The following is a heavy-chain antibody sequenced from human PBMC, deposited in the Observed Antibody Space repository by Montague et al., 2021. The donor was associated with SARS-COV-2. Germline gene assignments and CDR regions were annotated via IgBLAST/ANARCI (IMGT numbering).Heavy chain of an antibody. V-gene: IGHV4-59*01. CDR1: GGSISSYY. CDR3: ARVFPRWLRSDPYLDY. D-gene: IGHD5-24*01. Sequence: SETLSLTCTLSGGSISSYYWSWIRQPPGKGLEWIGYIYYSGNTNYNPSLKSRVTISVDTSKNQFSLKLSSVTAADTAVYYCARVFPRWLRSDPYLDYWGQGTLVTVSS. CDR2: IYYSGNT. J-gene: IGHJ4*02.